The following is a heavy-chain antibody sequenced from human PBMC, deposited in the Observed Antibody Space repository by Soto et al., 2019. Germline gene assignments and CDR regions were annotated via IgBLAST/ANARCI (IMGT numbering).Heavy chain of an antibody. D-gene: IGHD3-3*01. Sequence: SQTLSLTCTVSGGSISSVDYYWSWIRHPPGKGLEWIGYIYYSGSTYYNPSLKSRVTRSVDTSKNQFSLKLSSVTAADTAVYYCARGIGITIFGVVFDYWGQGTLVTVSS. CDR1: GGSISSVDYY. CDR2: IYYSGST. J-gene: IGHJ4*02. CDR3: ARGIGITIFGVVFDY. V-gene: IGHV4-30-4*01.